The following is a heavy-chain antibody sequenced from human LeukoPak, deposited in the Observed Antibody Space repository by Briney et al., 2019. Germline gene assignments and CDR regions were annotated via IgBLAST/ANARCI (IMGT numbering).Heavy chain of an antibody. J-gene: IGHJ4*02. CDR3: ARGGDSSSWFTSPDY. Sequence: ASVKVSCKASGYTFTGYYMHWVRQAPGQGLEWMGWINPNSGGTNYAQKFQGRVTMTRDTSISTAYMELSRLRSDDTAVYYCARGGDSSSWFTSPDYWGQGTLVTVSS. CDR1: GYTFTGYY. D-gene: IGHD6-13*01. CDR2: INPNSGGT. V-gene: IGHV1-2*02.